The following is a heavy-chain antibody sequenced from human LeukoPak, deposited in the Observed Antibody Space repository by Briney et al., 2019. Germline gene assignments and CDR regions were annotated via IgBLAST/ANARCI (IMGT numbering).Heavy chain of an antibody. CDR2: ISYDAHKT. J-gene: IGHJ4*02. CDR1: GITLSNYW. V-gene: IGHV3-74*01. D-gene: IGHD2-8*01. CDR3: GILTLSPG. Sequence: GGSLRLSCAASGITLSNYWIHWVRQAPGKGLGGVSRISYDAHKTNYADSVKGGFTISRDNAKNTLYLQMNRLRVEDTAVYYCGILTLSPGWGQGTLVTVSS.